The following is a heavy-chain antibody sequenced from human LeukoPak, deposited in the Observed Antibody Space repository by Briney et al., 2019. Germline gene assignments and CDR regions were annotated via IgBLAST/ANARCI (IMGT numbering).Heavy chain of an antibody. CDR3: ARASGWYGGNSDDAFGI. CDR2: INRNSGSI. CDR1: GFTFDDYA. V-gene: IGHV3-9*01. J-gene: IGHJ3*02. Sequence: GRSLRLSCAASGFTFDDYAMHWVRQAPGKGLEWVSGINRNSGSIGYADSVKGRFIISRDNAKNSLYLHMNSLRAEDTALYYCARASGWYGGNSDDAFGIWGQGTMVTVSS. D-gene: IGHD4-23*01.